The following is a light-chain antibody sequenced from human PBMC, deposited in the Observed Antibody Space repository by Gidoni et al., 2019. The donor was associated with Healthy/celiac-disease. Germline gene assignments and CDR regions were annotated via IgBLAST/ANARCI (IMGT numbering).Light chain of an antibody. Sequence: DIQMTQSPSSLSASVGDRVTINCRASKSISSYLNWYQQKQGKAPKLLIYSASSLQSGVPSRFSGSGCWTDFTLTISSLQPEDFSAYYCHQSYSTPPRTFGQGTKVEIK. J-gene: IGKJ1*01. V-gene: IGKV1-39*01. CDR1: KSISSY. CDR2: SAS. CDR3: HQSYSTPPRT.